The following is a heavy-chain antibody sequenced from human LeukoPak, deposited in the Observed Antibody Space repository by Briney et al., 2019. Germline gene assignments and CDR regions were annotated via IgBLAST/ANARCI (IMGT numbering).Heavy chain of an antibody. Sequence: GGSLRLSCAASGFTFSSYGMHWVRQAPGKGLEWVAFIRYDGSNKYYADSVKGRFTISRDNSMNTLYLQMNSLRAEDTAVYYCAKTGEVAGRGGFDPWGQGTLVTVSS. V-gene: IGHV3-30*02. J-gene: IGHJ5*02. CDR1: GFTFSSYG. CDR2: IRYDGSNK. CDR3: AKTGEVAGRGGFDP. D-gene: IGHD6-19*01.